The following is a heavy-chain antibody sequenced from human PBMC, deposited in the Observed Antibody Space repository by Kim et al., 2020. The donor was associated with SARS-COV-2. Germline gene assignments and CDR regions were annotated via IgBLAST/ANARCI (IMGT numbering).Heavy chain of an antibody. J-gene: IGHJ4*01. CDR3: ATEGYYDSSGYYMDY. CDR2: ISYDGSNK. CDR1: GFTFSSYG. V-gene: IGHV3-30*03. D-gene: IGHD3-22*01. Sequence: WGSLRLSCAASGFTFSSYGMHWVRQAPGKGLEWVAVISYDGSNKYYADSVKGRFTISRDNSKNTLYLQMNSLRAEDTAVYYCATEGYYDSSGYYMDYWG.